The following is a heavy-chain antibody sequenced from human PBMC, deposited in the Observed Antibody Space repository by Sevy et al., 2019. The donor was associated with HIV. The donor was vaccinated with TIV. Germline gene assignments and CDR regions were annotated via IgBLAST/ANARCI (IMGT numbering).Heavy chain of an antibody. CDR3: ARVSGNSECGYYFDS. J-gene: IGHJ4*02. CDR1: GGSLSSGAYS. D-gene: IGHD2-15*01. Sequence: SETLSLTCAVSGGSLSSGAYSWSWIRQPPGKGLEWIGCLYHSGSTYYNPSLKSRVTISVDRSKNQFSLKLSSVTAADTAVYYCARVSGNSECGYYFDSWGQGTLVTVSS. CDR2: LYHSGST. V-gene: IGHV4-30-2*01.